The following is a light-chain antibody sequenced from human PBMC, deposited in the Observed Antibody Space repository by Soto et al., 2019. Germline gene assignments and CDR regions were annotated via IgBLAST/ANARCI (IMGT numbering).Light chain of an antibody. V-gene: IGLV1-40*01. Sequence: QSVLTQPPSVSGAPGQRVTISCTGSSSNIGAGYDVHWYQQLPGTAPKLIIFGNSNRPSGVPDRFSGSKSGTSASLAITGLQAEDEADYYCQSYDSSLSGVLFGGGTKLTVL. CDR3: QSYDSSLSGVL. CDR2: GNS. J-gene: IGLJ2*01. CDR1: SSNIGAGYD.